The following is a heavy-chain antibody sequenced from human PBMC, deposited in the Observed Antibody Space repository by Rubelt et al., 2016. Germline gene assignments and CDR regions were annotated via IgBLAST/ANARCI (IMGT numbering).Heavy chain of an antibody. V-gene: IGHV4-34*01. D-gene: IGHD4-17*01. CDR3: ARHAFIVTTGSFWDY. CDR2: INHSGST. Sequence: QVQLQQWGAGLLKPSETLSLTCAVYGGSFSGYYWSWIRQPPGKGLEWIGEINHSGSTNYNPSLKSRVTIAVATSKNQFSRKLSSVTAADTAVYYCARHAFIVTTGSFWDYWGQGTLITVSS. CDR1: GGSFSGYY. J-gene: IGHJ4*02.